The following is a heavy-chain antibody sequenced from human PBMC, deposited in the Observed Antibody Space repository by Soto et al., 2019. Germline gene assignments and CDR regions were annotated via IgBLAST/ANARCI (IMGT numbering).Heavy chain of an antibody. CDR2: IYHGGST. V-gene: IGHV4-39*07. D-gene: IGHD3-22*01. CDR3: ARVGPWVPYYYDSSPYTFENWFDP. J-gene: IGHJ5*02. Sequence: SETLSLTCTVSGGSIISGGHYWGWLRQPPGKGLEWIGSIYHGGSTYYNPSLNSRVTLSIDMTNNHVSLILNSVTAADTAVYYCARVGPWVPYYYDSSPYTFENWFDPWGQGTLVTVSS. CDR1: GGSIISGGHY.